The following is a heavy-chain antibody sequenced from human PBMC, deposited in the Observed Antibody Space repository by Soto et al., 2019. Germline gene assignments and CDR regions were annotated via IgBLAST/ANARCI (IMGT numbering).Heavy chain of an antibody. V-gene: IGHV4-34*01. Sequence: SETLSLTCAVYGVSFSGYYWSWIRQPPGKGLEWIGEINHSGSTNYNPSRKSRVTISVDTSKNQFSLKLSSVTAADTAVYYCAGGHALYDSSGYFDYWGQGTLVTVSS. CDR3: AGGHALYDSSGYFDY. D-gene: IGHD3-22*01. J-gene: IGHJ4*02. CDR2: INHSGST. CDR1: GVSFSGYY.